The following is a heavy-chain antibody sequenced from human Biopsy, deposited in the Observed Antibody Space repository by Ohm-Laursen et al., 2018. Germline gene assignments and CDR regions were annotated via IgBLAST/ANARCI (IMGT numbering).Heavy chain of an antibody. J-gene: IGHJ6*02. CDR1: GDSVTKYY. CDR3: ARDSGILNYGNFKYYHYYGMDV. D-gene: IGHD4-11*01. Sequence: SETLSLTCIASGDSVTKYYWSWIRQPPGKGLEWIGHIYYSVMTNYNPSLQSRVSISVDTSRNKVSLTLSSVTAADTAVYYCARDSGILNYGNFKYYHYYGMDVWGQGTKVTVSS. V-gene: IGHV4-59*02. CDR2: IYYSVMT.